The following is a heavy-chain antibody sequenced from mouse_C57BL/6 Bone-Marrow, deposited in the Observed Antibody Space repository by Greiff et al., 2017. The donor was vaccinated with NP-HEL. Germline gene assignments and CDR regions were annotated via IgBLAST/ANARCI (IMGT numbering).Heavy chain of an antibody. V-gene: IGHV5-9-1*02. J-gene: IGHJ3*01. CDR3: TPYYGNPFAY. D-gene: IGHD2-10*01. CDR1: GFTFSSYA. Sequence: EVQGVESGEGLVKPGGSLKLSCAASGFTFSSYAMSWVRQTPEKRLEWVAYISSGGDYIYYADTVKGRFTISRDNARNTLYLQMSSLKSEDTAMYYCTPYYGNPFAYWGQGTLVTVSA. CDR2: ISSGGDYI.